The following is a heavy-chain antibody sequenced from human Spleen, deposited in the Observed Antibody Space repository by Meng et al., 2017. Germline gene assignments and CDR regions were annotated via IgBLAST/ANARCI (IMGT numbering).Heavy chain of an antibody. CDR1: GVSFSDSD. D-gene: IGHD6-19*01. Sequence: VQVVGSGGGLVRPGGSLKLSCAVSGVSFSDSDVHWVRQASGKGLEWVGRIGGRRKSYAAAYAAPVRGRFTISRDDSRNTAYLQMNSLKTEDSAVYYCTIYIRGHIWGQGTMVTVSS. CDR3: TIYIRGHI. J-gene: IGHJ3*02. V-gene: IGHV3-73*01. CDR2: IGGRRKSYAA.